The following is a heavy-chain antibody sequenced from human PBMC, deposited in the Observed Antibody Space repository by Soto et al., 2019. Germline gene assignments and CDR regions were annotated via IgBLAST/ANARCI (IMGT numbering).Heavy chain of an antibody. Sequence: EVQLVESGEGLVQPGGSLRLSCAASGFTFSTYDMHWVRQASGKGLEWVSSIGHAGDTYYAGSVKGRFTISRDNAKNAFYLQMNSLGVGDTAVYYCASLGARIYWGQGSLVTVSS. CDR3: ASLGARIY. D-gene: IGHD3-16*01. V-gene: IGHV3-13*04. CDR1: GFTFSTYD. J-gene: IGHJ4*02. CDR2: IGHAGDT.